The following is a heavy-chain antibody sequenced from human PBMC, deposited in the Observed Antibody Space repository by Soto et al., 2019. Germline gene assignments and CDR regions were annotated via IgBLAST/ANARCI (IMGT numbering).Heavy chain of an antibody. CDR1: GYTFTNHG. J-gene: IGHJ4*02. CDR3: ARDFYPVAYFFDY. Sequence: GASVKVSCKASGYTFTNHGISWVRQAPGQGLEWVGWVSGYNDKTKSAQKFQGRVTMTTDTSTGTAYMELRSLRSDDTAVYYCARDFYPVAYFFDYWGQGTLVTV. CDR2: VSGYNDKT. V-gene: IGHV1-18*04. D-gene: IGHD2-21*01.